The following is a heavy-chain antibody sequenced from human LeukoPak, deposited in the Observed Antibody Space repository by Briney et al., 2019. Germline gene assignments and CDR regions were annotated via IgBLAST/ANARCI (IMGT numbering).Heavy chain of an antibody. CDR3: ARGWYSGSYPNWFDP. CDR2: IYYSGST. Sequence: KPSQTLSLTCTVSGGSISSGDYYWSWIRQPPGKGLEWIGYIYYSGSTYYNPSLKSRVTISVDTSKNQFSLKLSSVTAADTAVYYCARGWYSGSYPNWFDPWGQGTLVTVSS. D-gene: IGHD1-26*01. V-gene: IGHV4-30-4*01. J-gene: IGHJ5*02. CDR1: GGSISSGDYY.